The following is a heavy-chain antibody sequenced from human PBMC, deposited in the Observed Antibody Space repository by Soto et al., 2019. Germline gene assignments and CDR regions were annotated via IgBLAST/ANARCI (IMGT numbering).Heavy chain of an antibody. D-gene: IGHD3-22*01. V-gene: IGHV1-3*01. Sequence: ASVKVSCKASGYTFTSYAMHWVRQAPGQRLERMGWINAGNGNTKYSQKFQGRVTITRDTSASTAYMELSSLRSEDTAVYYCAREGGGYYDSSGYYYYYYGMDVWGQGTTVTVS. CDR3: AREGGGYYDSSGYYYYYYGMDV. CDR2: INAGNGNT. J-gene: IGHJ6*02. CDR1: GYTFTSYA.